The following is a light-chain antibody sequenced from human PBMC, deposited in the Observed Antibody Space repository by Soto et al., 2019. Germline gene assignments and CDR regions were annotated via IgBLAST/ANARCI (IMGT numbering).Light chain of an antibody. J-gene: IGKJ1*01. V-gene: IGKV3-20*01. CDR2: GAF. CDR3: QQFGSSPRT. Sequence: EIVLTQSPGTLSLYPGERATLSCRASQSVSNNYLAWYQQKSGQAPRLLIYGAFSRANGIPVRFSGSASGTDFTLIISRLEPEDVAVYYCQQFGSSPRTFGQGTKVDIK. CDR1: QSVSNNY.